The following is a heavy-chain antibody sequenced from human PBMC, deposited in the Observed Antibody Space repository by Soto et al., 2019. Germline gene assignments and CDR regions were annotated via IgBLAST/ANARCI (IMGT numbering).Heavy chain of an antibody. V-gene: IGHV3-21*01. CDR1: GFTFSSYS. D-gene: IGHD6-13*01. Sequence: GGSLRLSCAASGFTFSSYSMNWVRQAPGKGLEWVSSISSSSSYIYYADSVKGRFTISRDNAKNSLYLQMNSLRAEDTAVYYCARSIQTSAAGTYWGQGTLVTVSS. J-gene: IGHJ4*02. CDR3: ARSIQTSAAGTY. CDR2: ISSSSSYI.